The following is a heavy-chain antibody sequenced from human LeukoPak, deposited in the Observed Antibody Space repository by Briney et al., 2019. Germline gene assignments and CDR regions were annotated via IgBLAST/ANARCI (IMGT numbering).Heavy chain of an antibody. CDR2: INPNSGGT. V-gene: IGHV1-2*04. CDR1: GYTFTGYY. CDR3: ARDYRRDGYNRDAFDI. D-gene: IGHD5-24*01. J-gene: IGHJ3*02. Sequence: GAPVKVSCKASGYTFTGYYMHWVRQAPGQGLEWMGWINPNSGGTNYAQKFQGWVTMTRDTSISTAYMELSRLRSDDTAVYYCARDYRRDGYNRDAFDIWGQGTMVTVSS.